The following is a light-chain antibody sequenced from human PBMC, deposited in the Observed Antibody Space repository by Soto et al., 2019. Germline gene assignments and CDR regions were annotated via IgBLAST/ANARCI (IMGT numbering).Light chain of an antibody. V-gene: IGKV1-5*03. CDR3: QQYRSYSQT. CDR2: KAS. CDR1: QSVSSW. Sequence: DIQMTQSPSTLSASVGDRVTITCRASQSVSSWLAWYQQKPGKAPNLLIYKASTLESGIPSRFSGSGSGTEFTLTISSLQTDDFATYYCQQYRSYSQTFGQGTKVEIK. J-gene: IGKJ1*01.